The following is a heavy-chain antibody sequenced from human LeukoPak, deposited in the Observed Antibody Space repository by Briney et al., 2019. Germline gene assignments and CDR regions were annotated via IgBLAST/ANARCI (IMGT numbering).Heavy chain of an antibody. CDR1: GFTFSSYA. V-gene: IGHV3-30-3*01. Sequence: GGSLRLSCAASGFTFSSYAMHWVRQAPGKGLEWVAVISYDGSNKYYADSVKGRFTISRDNSKNTPYLQMNSLRAEDTAVYYCAREGVAEAPDAFDIWGQGTMVTVSS. J-gene: IGHJ3*02. CDR2: ISYDGSNK. CDR3: AREGVAEAPDAFDI. D-gene: IGHD6-19*01.